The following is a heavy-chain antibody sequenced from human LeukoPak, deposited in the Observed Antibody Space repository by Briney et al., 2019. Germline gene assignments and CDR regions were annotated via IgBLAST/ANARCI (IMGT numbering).Heavy chain of an antibody. CDR1: GGSISSSSYY. CDR2: IYYSGST. D-gene: IGHD6-19*01. CDR3: ARAPAGYSSGWYVY. Sequence: SETLSLTCTVSGGSISSSSYYWGWIRQPPGKGLEWIGSIYYSGSTYYNPSLKSRVTISVDTSKNQFSLKLSSVTAADTAVYYCARAPAGYSSGWYVYWGQGTLVTVSS. J-gene: IGHJ4*02. V-gene: IGHV4-39*07.